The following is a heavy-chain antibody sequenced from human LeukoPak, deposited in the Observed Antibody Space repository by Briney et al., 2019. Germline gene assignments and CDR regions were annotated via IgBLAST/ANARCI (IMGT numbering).Heavy chain of an antibody. J-gene: IGHJ4*02. CDR3: ARDFTVTMYY. Sequence: GGSLRLSCAASGFTFSSYAMHWVRQAPGKGLEWVAVISYDGSNKYYADSVKGRFTISRDNSKNTLYLQMNSLRAEDTAVYYCARDFTVTMYYRGQGTLVTVSS. CDR1: GFTFSSYA. D-gene: IGHD4-17*01. CDR2: ISYDGSNK. V-gene: IGHV3-30-3*01.